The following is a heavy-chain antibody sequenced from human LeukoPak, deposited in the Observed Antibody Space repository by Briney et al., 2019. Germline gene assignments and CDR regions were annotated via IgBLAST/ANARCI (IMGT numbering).Heavy chain of an antibody. CDR1: GFTFSSYE. Sequence: GGTLRLSCAASGFTFSSYEMNWVRHAPGKGLEWVSYISSSGSTIYYADSVKGRFTISRDNAKISLYLQMNSLRAEDTAVYYCAELGITMIGGVWGKGTTVTISS. V-gene: IGHV3-48*03. D-gene: IGHD3-10*02. CDR2: ISSSGSTI. CDR3: AELGITMIGGV. J-gene: IGHJ6*04.